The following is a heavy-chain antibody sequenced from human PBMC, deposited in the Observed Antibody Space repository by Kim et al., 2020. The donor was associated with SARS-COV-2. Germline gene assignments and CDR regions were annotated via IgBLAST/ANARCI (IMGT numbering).Heavy chain of an antibody. CDR3: ARGFGELSVY. D-gene: IGHD3-10*01. V-gene: IGHV1-69*01. Sequence: TANYAQKFQGRVTITADESTSTAYMELSSLRSEDTAVYYCARGFGELSVYWGQGTLVTVSS. CDR2: TA. J-gene: IGHJ4*02.